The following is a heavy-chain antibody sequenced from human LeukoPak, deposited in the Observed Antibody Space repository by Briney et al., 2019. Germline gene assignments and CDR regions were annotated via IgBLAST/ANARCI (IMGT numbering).Heavy chain of an antibody. J-gene: IGHJ3*02. CDR3: ARDQGRCAFDI. V-gene: IGHV3-21*01. CDR2: ISSSSSYI. CDR1: GFTFSSYS. Sequence: KAGGSLRLSCAASGFTFSSYSMNWVRQAPGKGLEWVSSISSSSSYIYYADSVKGRFTISRDNAKNSLYLQMNSLRAEDTAVYYCARDQGRCAFDIWGQGTMVTVSS.